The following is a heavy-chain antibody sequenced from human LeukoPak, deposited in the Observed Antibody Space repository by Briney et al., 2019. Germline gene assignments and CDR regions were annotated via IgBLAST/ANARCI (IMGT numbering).Heavy chain of an antibody. Sequence: PGRSLRLSCAASGFTFSSYAMSWVRQAPGKGLEWVSAISGSGGSTYYADSVKGRFTISRDNSKNTLYLQMNGLRAEDTAVYYCAKETHSGGWSDYWGQGTLVTVSS. V-gene: IGHV3-23*01. CDR3: AKETHSGGWSDY. CDR1: GFTFSSYA. CDR2: ISGSGGST. D-gene: IGHD6-19*01. J-gene: IGHJ4*02.